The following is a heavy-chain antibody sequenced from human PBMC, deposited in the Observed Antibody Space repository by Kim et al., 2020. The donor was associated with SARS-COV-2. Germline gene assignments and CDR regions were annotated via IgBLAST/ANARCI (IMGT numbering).Heavy chain of an antibody. CDR2: ISGSGGST. D-gene: IGHD1-1*01. CDR3: AKEGYPADDY. V-gene: IGHV3-23*01. CDR1: GFTFNKYS. J-gene: IGHJ4*02. Sequence: GGSLRLSCAASGFTFNKYSLNWVRQAPGKGLEWFSRISGSGGSTYYADSLKGRFTISRDNSKNTLYLQMNSLRAEDTAIYYCAKEGYPADDYWGQGTLVTLSS.